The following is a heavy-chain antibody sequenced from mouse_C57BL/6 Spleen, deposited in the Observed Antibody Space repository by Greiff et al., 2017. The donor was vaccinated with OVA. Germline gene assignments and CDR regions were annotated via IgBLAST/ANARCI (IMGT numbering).Heavy chain of an antibody. D-gene: IGHD2-2*01. J-gene: IGHJ3*01. CDR2: IHPNSGST. CDR1: GYTFTSYW. CDR3: ARDGYDSWFAY. V-gene: IGHV1-64*01. Sequence: QVQLQQPGAELVKPGASVKLSCKASGYTFTSYWMHWVKQRPGQGLEWIGMIHPNSGSTNYNEKFKSKATLTVDKSSSPAYMQLSSLTSEDSAVYYCARDGYDSWFAYWGQGTLVTVSA.